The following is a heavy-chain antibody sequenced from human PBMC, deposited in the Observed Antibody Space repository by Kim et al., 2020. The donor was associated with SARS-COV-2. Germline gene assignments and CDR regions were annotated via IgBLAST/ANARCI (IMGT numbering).Heavy chain of an antibody. J-gene: IGHJ6*02. Sequence: SGPTLVNPTQTLTLTCTFSGFSLSTKGVGVGWIRQPPGKALESLALIYWDDDKHYSPSLKNRLTITKDTSKNQVVLTMTSMDPVDTATYYCVHTTAVTQAYGMDVGGQGTPVTVSS. CDR2: IYWDDDK. V-gene: IGHV2-5*02. CDR3: VHTTAVTQAYGMDV. D-gene: IGHD4-4*01. CDR1: GFSLSTKGVG.